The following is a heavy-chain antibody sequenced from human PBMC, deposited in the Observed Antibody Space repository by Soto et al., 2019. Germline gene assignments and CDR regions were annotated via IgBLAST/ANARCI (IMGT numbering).Heavy chain of an antibody. CDR3: ASERGGYDSSGWSGYFQH. Sequence: QVQLQESGPGLVKPSQTLSLTCTVSGGSISSCGYYWSWIRQHPGKGLEWIGYIYYSGSTYYTPSLKSRVTLSVDSSKNQFSLELSSVTAADTAVYYCASERGGYDSSGWSGYFQHWGQGNLVTVSS. D-gene: IGHD3-22*01. CDR2: IYYSGST. V-gene: IGHV4-31*03. J-gene: IGHJ1*01. CDR1: GGSISSCGYY.